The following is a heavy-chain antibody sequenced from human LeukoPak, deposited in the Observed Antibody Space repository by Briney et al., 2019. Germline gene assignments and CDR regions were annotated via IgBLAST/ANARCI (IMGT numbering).Heavy chain of an antibody. D-gene: IGHD6-6*01. CDR3: ARPYSSSSRFISWCYYYGMDV. CDR2: ISSSGSTI. V-gene: IGHV3-48*03. Sequence: PGGSLRLSCAASGFTFSSYEMNWVRQAPGKGLEWVSYISSSGSTIYYADSVKGRFTISRDNAKNSLYLQMNSLRAEDTAVYYCARPYSSSSRFISWCYYYGMDVWGQGTTVTVSS. CDR1: GFTFSSYE. J-gene: IGHJ6*02.